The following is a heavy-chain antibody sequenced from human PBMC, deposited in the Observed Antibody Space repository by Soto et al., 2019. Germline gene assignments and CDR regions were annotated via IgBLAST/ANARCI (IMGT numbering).Heavy chain of an antibody. CDR3: VKDAGTVEFLEWRKLML. CDR1: GLTFSDYG. V-gene: IGHV3-30*18. CDR2: ISHHGNSH. D-gene: IGHD3-3*01. Sequence: QVQLVESGGGVVQPGRSLRLSCAASGLTFSDYGMHWVRQAPGKGLEWVAVISHHGNSHYYADSVKGRFTISRDNSKNTLYMQTNSLRAEATAVYFCVKDAGTVEFLEWRKLMLWGRGTLVTVSS. J-gene: IGHJ2*01.